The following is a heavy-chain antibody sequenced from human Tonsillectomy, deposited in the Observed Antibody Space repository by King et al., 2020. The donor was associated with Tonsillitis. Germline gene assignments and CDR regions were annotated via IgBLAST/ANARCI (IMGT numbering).Heavy chain of an antibody. Sequence: EVQLVESGGGLVKPGGSRRLSCAASGFTFSSYSMNWVRQAPGKGLEWVSFIISSSSYIYYADSVKGRFTISRDNAKNSLYLQMNSLRAEDTAVYFCASGGGSWYEDRTEYFQNWGQGTLVTVSS. V-gene: IGHV3-21*01. CDR1: GFTFSSYS. CDR3: ASGGGSWYEDRTEYFQN. CDR2: IISSSSYI. D-gene: IGHD6-13*01. J-gene: IGHJ1*01.